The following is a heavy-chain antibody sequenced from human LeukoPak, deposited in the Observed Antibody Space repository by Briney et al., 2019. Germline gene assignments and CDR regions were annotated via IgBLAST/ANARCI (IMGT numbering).Heavy chain of an antibody. J-gene: IGHJ5*02. Sequence: PSETLSLTCTVSGGSISSGSYYWSWIRQPAGRGLEWIGRIYSSGNTFYKASLKSRVTMSVDTSNNQFFLKLTSVTAADTAVYYCAREARSGYEGFWSDPWGQGTLVTASS. CDR3: AREARSGYEGFWSDP. V-gene: IGHV4-61*02. CDR1: GGSISSGSYY. D-gene: IGHD5-12*01. CDR2: IYSSGNT.